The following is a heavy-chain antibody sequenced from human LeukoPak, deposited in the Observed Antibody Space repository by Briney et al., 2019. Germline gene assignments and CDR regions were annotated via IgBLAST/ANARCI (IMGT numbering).Heavy chain of an antibody. CDR2: IYYSGST. Sequence: SETLSLTCTVSGGSVSSGSYYWSWIRQPPGKGLEWIGYIYYSGSTNYNPSLKSRVTISVDTSKNQFSLKLSSVTAADTAVYYCARGSFWEKTWYYFDYWGQGTLVTVSS. CDR3: ARGSFWEKTWYYFDY. CDR1: GGSVSSGSYY. J-gene: IGHJ4*02. D-gene: IGHD1-26*01. V-gene: IGHV4-61*01.